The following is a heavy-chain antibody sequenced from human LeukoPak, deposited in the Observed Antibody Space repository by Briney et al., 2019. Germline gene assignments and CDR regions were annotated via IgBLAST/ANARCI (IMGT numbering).Heavy chain of an antibody. CDR1: GGSFSGYY. D-gene: IGHD2-8*01. CDR2: INHSGST. CDR3: ASGGANGAVDY. V-gene: IGHV4-34*01. Sequence: SETLSLTCAVYGGSFSGYYWSWIRQPPGKGLEWIGEINHSGSTNYNPSLKSRVTISVDTSKNQFSLKLSSVTAADTAVYYCASGGANGAVDYWGQGTLVTVSS. J-gene: IGHJ4*02.